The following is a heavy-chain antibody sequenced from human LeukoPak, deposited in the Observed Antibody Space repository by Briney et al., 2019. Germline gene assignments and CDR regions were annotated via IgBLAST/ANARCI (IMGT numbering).Heavy chain of an antibody. V-gene: IGHV5-51*01. CDR1: GYRFIDHW. CDR3: ARQGQLSDYSGGS. CDR2: IFPAGPDT. D-gene: IGHD1-1*01. J-gene: IGHJ1*01. Sequence: AESLKIPCNASGYRFIDHWIGWGRQKPGKGLEWMGIIFPAGPDTRYSPSFQGRVTFSADESITTAYLQWNSLKASDTAMSFCARQGQLSDYSGGSWGQGTLVTVSS.